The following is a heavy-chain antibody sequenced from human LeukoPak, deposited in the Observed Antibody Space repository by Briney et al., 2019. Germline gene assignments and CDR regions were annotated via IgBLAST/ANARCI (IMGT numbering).Heavy chain of an antibody. V-gene: IGHV1-2*02. Sequence: ASVKVSCKASGYTFTNYYLHWVRQAPGQGFEWMGWINPNSGDTNYAQKFQGRVTMTRDTSISTAHMEMSRLRSDDTAVYYCARANFLYCSTTTCLFDYWGQGTLVTVSS. CDR3: ARANFLYCSTTTCLFDY. CDR1: GYTFTNYY. D-gene: IGHD2-2*01. J-gene: IGHJ4*02. CDR2: INPNSGDT.